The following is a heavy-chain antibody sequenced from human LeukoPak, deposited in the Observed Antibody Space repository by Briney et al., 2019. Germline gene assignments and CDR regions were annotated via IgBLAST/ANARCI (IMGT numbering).Heavy chain of an antibody. D-gene: IGHD3-10*01. CDR1: GYTFTGYY. V-gene: IGHV1-2*02. Sequence: ASVKVSCKASGYTFTGYYMHWVRQAPGQGLEWMGWINPNSGGTNYAQKFQGRVTMTRDTSISTAYMELSRLRSDDTAVYYCARASMVRGVISPARYWGQGTLVTVSS. CDR3: ARASMVRGVISPARY. J-gene: IGHJ4*02. CDR2: INPNSGGT.